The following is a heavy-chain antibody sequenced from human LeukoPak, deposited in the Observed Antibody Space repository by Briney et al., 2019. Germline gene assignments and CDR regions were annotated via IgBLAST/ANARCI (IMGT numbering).Heavy chain of an antibody. CDR1: GFTFSSYA. V-gene: IGHV3-23*01. CDR2: ISGDGSI. CDR3: AKDWASGNYFDY. Sequence: GGSLRLSCAASGFTFSSYAVSWVRQAPGKGLEWVSAISGDGSIFYADSVKGRFTISRDNSKNTLYLQMNSLRAEDTAVYYCAKDWASGNYFDYWGQGTLVTVSS. D-gene: IGHD1-14*01. J-gene: IGHJ4*02.